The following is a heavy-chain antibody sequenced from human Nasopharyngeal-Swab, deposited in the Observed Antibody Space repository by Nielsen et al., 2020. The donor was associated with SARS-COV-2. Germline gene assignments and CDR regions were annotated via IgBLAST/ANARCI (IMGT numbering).Heavy chain of an antibody. J-gene: IGHJ4*02. CDR2: IIPVFGTP. Sequence: SVKVSCKASGGPHNTYAITWVRQAPGQGLEWMGGIIPVFGTPSCAQKFQGRVTITADESANTAYLELRSLRSEDTAVYYCARCRDPGYHCRGEATWGQGTLVTVSS. V-gene: IGHV1-69*13. CDR3: ARCRDPGYHCRGEAT. D-gene: IGHD3-9*01. CDR1: GGPHNTYA.